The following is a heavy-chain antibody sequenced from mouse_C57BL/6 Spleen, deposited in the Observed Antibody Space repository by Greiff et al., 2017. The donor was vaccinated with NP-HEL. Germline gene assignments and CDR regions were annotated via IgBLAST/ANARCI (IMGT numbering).Heavy chain of an antibody. J-gene: IGHJ2*01. V-gene: IGHV1-55*01. D-gene: IGHD1-1*01. CDR2: IYPGSGST. Sequence: QVQLKQPGAELVKPGASVKMSCKASGYTFTSYWITWVKQRPGQGLEWIGDIYPGSGSTNYNEKFKSKATLTVDTSSSTAYMQLSSLTSEDSAVYYCAREDYYYGSSTRGYWGQGTTLTVSS. CDR1: GYTFTSYW. CDR3: AREDYYYGSSTRGY.